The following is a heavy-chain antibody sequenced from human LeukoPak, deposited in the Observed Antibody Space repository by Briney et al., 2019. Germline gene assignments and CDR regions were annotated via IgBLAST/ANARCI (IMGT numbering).Heavy chain of an antibody. J-gene: IGHJ4*02. CDR1: GITLSTYP. Sequence: GGSLRLSCVASGITLSTYPMHWVRQAPGKGMEYVSAISNDGGSPYYANSVKGRFTISRDNSKNTLYLQMGSLRTEDTAVYYCARERGRNGDYDYWGQGTLVTVSS. D-gene: IGHD1-1*01. CDR3: ARERGRNGDYDY. CDR2: ISNDGGSP. V-gene: IGHV3-64*01.